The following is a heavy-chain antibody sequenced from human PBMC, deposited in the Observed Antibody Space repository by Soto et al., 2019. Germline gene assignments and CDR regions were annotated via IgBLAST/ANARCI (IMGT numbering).Heavy chain of an antibody. J-gene: IGHJ6*02. CDR3: ARSLGAADGQYYYYYGMDV. Sequence: GGSLRLSCAASGFTFSSYDMHWVRQATGKGLEWVSATGTAGDTYYPGSVKGRFTISRENAKNSLYLQMNSLRAEDTAVYYCARSLGAADGQYYYYYGMDVWGQGTTVTVSS. CDR2: TGTAGDT. D-gene: IGHD6-13*01. V-gene: IGHV3-13*01. CDR1: GFTFSSYD.